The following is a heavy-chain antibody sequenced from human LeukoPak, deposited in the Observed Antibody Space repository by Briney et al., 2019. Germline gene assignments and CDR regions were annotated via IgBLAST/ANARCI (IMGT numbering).Heavy chain of an antibody. CDR2: INHSGST. CDR1: GGSFSGNY. D-gene: IGHD3-10*01. V-gene: IGHV4-34*01. J-gene: IGHJ6*03. CDR3: ARGVDYYGSGSYSYYYYYMDV. Sequence: SETLSLTCAVYGGSFSGNYWSWIRQPPGKGLEWIGEINHSGSTNYNPSLKSRVTISVDTSKNQFSLKLSSVTAADTAVYYCARGVDYYGSGSYSYYYYYMDVWGKGTTVTVSS.